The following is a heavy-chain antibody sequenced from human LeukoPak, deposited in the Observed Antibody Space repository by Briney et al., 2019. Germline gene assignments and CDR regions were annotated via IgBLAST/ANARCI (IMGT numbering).Heavy chain of an antibody. CDR2: IYTSGST. J-gene: IGHJ3*02. D-gene: IGHD3-10*01. CDR1: GGSISSYY. CDR3: ARESSDYYGSGSYFFYGAFDI. V-gene: IGHV4-4*07. Sequence: SETLSLTCTVSGGSISSYYWSWIRQPAGKGLEWLGRIYTSGSTNYNPSLKSRVTMSVDTSKNQFSLKLSSVTAADTAVYYCARESSDYYGSGSYFFYGAFDIWGQGTMVTVSS.